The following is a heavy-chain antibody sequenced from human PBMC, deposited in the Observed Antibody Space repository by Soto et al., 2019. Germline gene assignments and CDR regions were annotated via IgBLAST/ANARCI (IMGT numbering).Heavy chain of an antibody. CDR2: INAGNGNT. Sequence: ASVKVSCKASGYTFTSYAMHWVRQAPGQRLEWMGWINAGNGNTKYSQKFQGRVTITRDTSASTAYMELSSRRSEDTAVYYCARPRDGYYDFWSGYAVWGQGTTVTVSS. CDR1: GYTFTSYA. V-gene: IGHV1-3*01. J-gene: IGHJ6*02. CDR3: ARPRDGYYDFWSGYAV. D-gene: IGHD3-3*01.